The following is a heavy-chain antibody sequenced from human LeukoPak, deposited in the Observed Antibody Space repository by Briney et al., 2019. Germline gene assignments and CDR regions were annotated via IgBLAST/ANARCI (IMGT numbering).Heavy chain of an antibody. CDR1: GYTLTELS. Sequence: ASVKVSCKVSGYTLTELSIHWVRQAPGKGLEWMGGFDPEDGETVYAQKFQGKVTMTEDTSADTAYMELISLRFEDTAVYYCAKLYCSSASCYFPYHYYGLDLWGQGTTVTVSS. CDR2: FDPEDGET. CDR3: AKLYCSSASCYFPYHYYGLDL. D-gene: IGHD2-2*01. J-gene: IGHJ6*02. V-gene: IGHV1-24*01.